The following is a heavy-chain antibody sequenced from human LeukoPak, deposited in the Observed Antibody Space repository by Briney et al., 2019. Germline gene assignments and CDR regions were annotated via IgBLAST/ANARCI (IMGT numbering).Heavy chain of an antibody. CDR1: GYTFTSYG. CDR3: AREDAFNLPVDY. CDR2: INPNSGGT. Sequence: ASVKVSCKASGYTFTSYGISWVRQAPGQGLEWMGWINPNSGGTNYAQKFQGRVTMTRDTSISTAYMELSRLRSDDTAVYYCAREDAFNLPVDYWGQGTLVTVSS. D-gene: IGHD1-20*01. J-gene: IGHJ4*02. V-gene: IGHV1-2*02.